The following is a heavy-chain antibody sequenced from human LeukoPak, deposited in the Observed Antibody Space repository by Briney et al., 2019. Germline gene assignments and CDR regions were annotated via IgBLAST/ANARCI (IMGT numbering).Heavy chain of an antibody. CDR3: ARQAAAGLDY. D-gene: IGHD6-13*01. V-gene: IGHV3-66*02. Sequence: PGGSLRLSCAASGFTVDDTYMSWVRQAPGKGLEWVSVVYSGGRTFYADSVKGRFTISRDNSKNTVHLQMNSLRADDTAVYYCARQAAAGLDYWGQGTLVTVSS. CDR1: GFTVDDTY. CDR2: VYSGGRT. J-gene: IGHJ4*02.